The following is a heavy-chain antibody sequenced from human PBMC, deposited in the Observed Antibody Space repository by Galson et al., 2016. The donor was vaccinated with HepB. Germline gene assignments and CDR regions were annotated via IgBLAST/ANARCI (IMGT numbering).Heavy chain of an antibody. CDR3: AKYGDEAGWNFHH. J-gene: IGHJ1*01. D-gene: IGHD6-19*01. Sequence: SLRLSCAASGFTFSRFWMNWVRQAPGKGLEWVASIKEDGSKTFYVDSVKGRFTMPRDNVEESVSLQMNSLRAEDTAVYYCAKYGDEAGWNFHHWGQGTLVTVSS. V-gene: IGHV3-7*03. CDR1: GFTFSRFW. CDR2: IKEDGSKT.